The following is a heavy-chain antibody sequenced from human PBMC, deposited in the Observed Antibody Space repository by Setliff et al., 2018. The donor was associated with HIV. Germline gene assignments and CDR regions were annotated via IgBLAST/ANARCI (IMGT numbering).Heavy chain of an antibody. CDR3: SRQEIGSSSYYYYMDV. CDR1: GASISSHY. J-gene: IGHJ6*03. D-gene: IGHD6-6*01. V-gene: IGHV4-59*08. CDR2: VHYSGST. Sequence: PSETLSLTCSVSGASISSHYWNWIRQPPGKGLEWIGSVHYSGSTYYNPSLKGRGTISADTSKNQFSLKLSSVTAADTAVYFCSRQEIGSSSYYYYMDVWGKGTTVTVSS.